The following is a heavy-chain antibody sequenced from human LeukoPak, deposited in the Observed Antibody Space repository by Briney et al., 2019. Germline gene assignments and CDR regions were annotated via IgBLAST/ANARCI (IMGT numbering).Heavy chain of an antibody. Sequence: VGTLRLSCAASGFTLSTYTMSCVRQAPGKGLEWVSGISGSCGNTYYADSGKGRFTISRDNYKNTLYLQMDSLRADDTAVYHCAKAAFSRTSYFDYWGQGTLV. D-gene: IGHD3-3*02. CDR1: GFTLSTYT. J-gene: IGHJ4*02. CDR3: AKAAFSRTSYFDY. CDR2: ISGSCGNT. V-gene: IGHV3-23*01.